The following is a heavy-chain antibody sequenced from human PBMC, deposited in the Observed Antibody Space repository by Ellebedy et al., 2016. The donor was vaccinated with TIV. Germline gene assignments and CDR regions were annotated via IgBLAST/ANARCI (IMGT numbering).Heavy chain of an antibody. CDR2: IYYSGST. CDR3: ARGDTAVAGTPPCFGY. CDR1: GGSVSSGSYY. J-gene: IGHJ4*02. V-gene: IGHV4-61*01. Sequence: MPSETLSLTCTVSGGSVSSGSYYWSWIRQPPGKGLEWIGYIYYSGSTNYNPSLKSRVTISVDTSKNQFSLKLSSVTAADTAVYYCARGDTAVAGTPPCFGYWGQGTLVTVSS. D-gene: IGHD2-15*01.